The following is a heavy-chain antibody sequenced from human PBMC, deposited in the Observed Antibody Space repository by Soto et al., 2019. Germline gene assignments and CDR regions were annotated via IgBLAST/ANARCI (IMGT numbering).Heavy chain of an antibody. D-gene: IGHD2-15*01. CDR2: ISGSGSGT. CDR3: AIGPSGGKGFYFDY. J-gene: IGHJ4*02. Sequence: GGALRLSCAASGFPLSQYAPNWVRPAPGKGLEWVSSISGSGSGTYYADSVKGRFTISRDNSKNTLYLQVNSLTAEDTALYYCAIGPSGGKGFYFDYWGQGALVTVSS. CDR1: GFPLSQYA. V-gene: IGHV3-23*01.